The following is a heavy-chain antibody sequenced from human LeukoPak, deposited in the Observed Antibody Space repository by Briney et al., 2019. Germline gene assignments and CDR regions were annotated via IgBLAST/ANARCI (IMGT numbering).Heavy chain of an antibody. CDR1: GFTLDDYA. V-gene: IGHV3-20*04. Sequence: RPGGSLRLSCAASGFTLDDYAMSWGRQARGKGLELVSGINWNGGSTGYLDSVKGRFAISRDNAKNSLYLQMNSLRGEDTALYYCARDAHFGGVFDIWGQGTMVTVSS. CDR2: INWNGGST. D-gene: IGHD2-21*01. CDR3: ARDAHFGGVFDI. J-gene: IGHJ3*02.